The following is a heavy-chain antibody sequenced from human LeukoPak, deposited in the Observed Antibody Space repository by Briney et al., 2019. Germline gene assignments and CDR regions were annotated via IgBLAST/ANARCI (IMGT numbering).Heavy chain of an antibody. CDR1: GYTFTGYY. Sequence: ASVKVSCKASGYTFTGYYMHWVRQAPGQGLEWMGWINPNSGGTNYAQKFQGWVTMTRDTSISTAYMELSRLRSDDTAVYYCARVWEGGVTIFGVAPPGYYYYCMDVWGKGTTVTVSS. V-gene: IGHV1-2*04. CDR3: ARVWEGGVTIFGVAPPGYYYYCMDV. J-gene: IGHJ6*03. D-gene: IGHD3-3*01. CDR2: INPNSGGT.